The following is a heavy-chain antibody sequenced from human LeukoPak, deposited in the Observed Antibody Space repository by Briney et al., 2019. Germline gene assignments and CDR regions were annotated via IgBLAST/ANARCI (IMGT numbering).Heavy chain of an antibody. CDR2: IYDSGST. D-gene: IGHD2-15*01. J-gene: IGHJ3*02. Sequence: TLSLTCTVSGGSIRSGDYYWSWIRQPPGKGLEWIGYIYDSGSTYYNPSLKSRITISVDTSENRFSLKLSSVTATDTAVYYCARDCSGGSCYGAFDIWGQGTMVTVSS. CDR1: GGSIRSGDYY. V-gene: IGHV4-30-4*01. CDR3: ARDCSGGSCYGAFDI.